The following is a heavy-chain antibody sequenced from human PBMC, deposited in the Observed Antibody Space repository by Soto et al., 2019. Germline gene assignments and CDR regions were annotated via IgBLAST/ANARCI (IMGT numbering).Heavy chain of an antibody. J-gene: IGHJ3*02. CDR3: ARLGYCSGGSRLTETEDI. V-gene: IGHV1-69*02. Sequence: SVKVSFKASGGTFSSYTISWVRQAPGQGLEWMGRIIPILGIANYAQKFQGRVTITADKSTSTAYMELSSLRSEDTAVYYCARLGYCSGGSRLTETEDIWGPGTMVTVSS. CDR1: GGTFSSYT. CDR2: IIPILGIA. D-gene: IGHD2-15*01.